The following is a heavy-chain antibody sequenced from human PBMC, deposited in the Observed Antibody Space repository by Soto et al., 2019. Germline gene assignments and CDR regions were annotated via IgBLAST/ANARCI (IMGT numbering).Heavy chain of an antibody. Sequence: ASVKVSCKASGYTFTSYGISWVRQAPGQGLEWMGWISAYNGNTNYAQKLQGRVTMTTDTSTSTACMELRSLRSDDTAVYYCARLTMVRGVIMLDYYYYMDVWGKGTTVTVSS. V-gene: IGHV1-18*01. J-gene: IGHJ6*03. CDR2: ISAYNGNT. CDR1: GYTFTSYG. D-gene: IGHD3-10*01. CDR3: ARLTMVRGVIMLDYYYYMDV.